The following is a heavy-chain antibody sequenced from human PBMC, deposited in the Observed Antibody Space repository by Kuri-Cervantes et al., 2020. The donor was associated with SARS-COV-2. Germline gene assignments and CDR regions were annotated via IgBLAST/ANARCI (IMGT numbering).Heavy chain of an antibody. CDR2: ISYSGRTI. Sequence: GGSLRLSCAASGFTFDNYEMNWVRQAPGKGLEWVSFISYSGRTIYYADSVKGRFTISRDNSKNTLYLQMNSLRAEDTAVYYCARPEGTYDFWSGRINWFDPWGQGTLVTVSS. V-gene: IGHV3-48*03. CDR3: ARPEGTYDFWSGRINWFDP. CDR1: GFTFDNYE. D-gene: IGHD3-3*01. J-gene: IGHJ5*02.